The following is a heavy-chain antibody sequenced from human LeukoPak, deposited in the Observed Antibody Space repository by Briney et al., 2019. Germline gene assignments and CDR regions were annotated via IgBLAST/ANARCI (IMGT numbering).Heavy chain of an antibody. CDR1: GGSFSGYY. Sequence: SSETLSLTCAVYGGSFSGYYWSWIRQPPGKGLEWIGEINHSGSTNYNPSLKSRVTISVDTSKNQFSLKLSSVTAADTAVYYCARGRGIAAARGLPYYMDVWGKGTTVTVSS. CDR2: INHSGST. V-gene: IGHV4-34*01. CDR3: ARGRGIAAARGLPYYMDV. D-gene: IGHD6-13*01. J-gene: IGHJ6*03.